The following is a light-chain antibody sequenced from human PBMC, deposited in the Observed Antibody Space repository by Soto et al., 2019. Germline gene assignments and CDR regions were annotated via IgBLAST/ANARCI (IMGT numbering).Light chain of an antibody. CDR3: QSYDSSLSGVV. CDR2: DNS. J-gene: IGLJ2*01. Sequence: QSVLTQPPSVSGAPGQRVTISCTGSSSNIGAGFDVHWYLQLPGTAPKLLIYDNSNRPSGVPDRFSGSKSGTSASLAITGLQAEDEADYYCQSYDSSLSGVVFGGGTKLTVL. V-gene: IGLV1-40*01. CDR1: SSNIGAGFD.